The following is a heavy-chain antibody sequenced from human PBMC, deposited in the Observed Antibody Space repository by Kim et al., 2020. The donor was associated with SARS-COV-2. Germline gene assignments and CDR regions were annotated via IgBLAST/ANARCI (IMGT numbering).Heavy chain of an antibody. CDR2: ISYDGSNK. V-gene: IGHV3-30*04. J-gene: IGHJ4*02. CDR1: GFTFSSYA. Sequence: GGSLRLSCAASGFTFSSYAMHWVRQAPGKGLEWVAVISYDGSNKYYADSVKGRFTISRDNSKNTLYLQMNSLRAEDTAVYYCARVLRYPSGIDYWGQGTLVTVSS. D-gene: IGHD1-26*01. CDR3: ARVLRYPSGIDY.